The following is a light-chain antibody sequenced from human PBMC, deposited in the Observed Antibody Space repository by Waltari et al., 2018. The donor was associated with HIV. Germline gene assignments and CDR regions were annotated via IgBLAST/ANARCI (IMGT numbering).Light chain of an antibody. Sequence: EIVLTQPPGTLSLSPGERATLSCRASQSVYSGYIAWYQQKPGQAPRLLIYGASRRATGIPDRFSGSGSGTDFTLTVSRLEPEDFAVYFCQHYATSPTWTFGQGTRVEIK. CDR2: GAS. CDR3: QHYATSPTWT. V-gene: IGKV3-20*01. CDR1: QSVYSGY. J-gene: IGKJ1*01.